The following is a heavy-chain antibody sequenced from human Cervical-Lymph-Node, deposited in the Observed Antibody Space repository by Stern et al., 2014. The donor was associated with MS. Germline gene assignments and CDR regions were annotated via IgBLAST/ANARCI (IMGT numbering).Heavy chain of an antibody. D-gene: IGHD2-21*01. J-gene: IGHJ5*02. CDR3: ARGRRDVTSSSDLFDP. CDR2: INHSGST. CDR1: GGSFSGYY. Sequence: QVQLQQWGAGLLKPSETLSLTCAVYGGSFSGYYWSWIRQSPEKGLEWIGEINHSGSTDYNPSLKSRVTMSLDTPKNQFSLELTSVTAEDKAVYYCARGRRDVTSSSDLFDPWGQGNLVTVSS. V-gene: IGHV4-34*01.